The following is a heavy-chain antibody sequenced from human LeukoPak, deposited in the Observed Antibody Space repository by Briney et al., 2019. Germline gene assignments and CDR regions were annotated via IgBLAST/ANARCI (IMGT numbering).Heavy chain of an antibody. D-gene: IGHD1-26*01. CDR1: GGSISRRGYY. CDR3: ARHDVPGSTSLTTFQH. J-gene: IGHJ1*01. Sequence: KPSETPSLTRTVSGGSISRRGYYWGLIRQPPGKGLEWIGGIYYSGSTYYNPSLKSRVTLFVDTSKNQFSLKLSSVTATDSAVYYCARHDVPGSTSLTTFQHWGQGTLVTVSS. V-gene: IGHV4-39*01. CDR2: IYYSGST.